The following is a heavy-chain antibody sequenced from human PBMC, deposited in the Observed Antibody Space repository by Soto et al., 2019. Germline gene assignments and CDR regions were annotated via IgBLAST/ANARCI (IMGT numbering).Heavy chain of an antibody. D-gene: IGHD1-1*01. CDR1: GGPINSGLYY. Sequence: SETLSLTCTVSGGPINSGLYYWTWIRQHPGKGLEWIGSLYYSGSTNYNPSLKSRVTISVDTSKNQFSLKLSPVTAAHTAVSDCDRAQGLGYSRNDVGTYVDYWGQGTLVTVSS. CDR3: DRAQGLGYSRNDVGTYVDY. CDR2: LYYSGST. J-gene: IGHJ4*02. V-gene: IGHV4-31*03.